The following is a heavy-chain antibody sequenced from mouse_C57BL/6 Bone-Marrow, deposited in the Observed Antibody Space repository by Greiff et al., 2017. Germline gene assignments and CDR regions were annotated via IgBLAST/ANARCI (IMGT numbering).Heavy chain of an antibody. CDR2: ISDGGSYT. D-gene: IGHD4-1*01. CDR3: SREDWDGDAVDY. CDR1: GFTFSSYA. J-gene: IGHJ4*01. Sequence: EVQLVESGGGLVKPGGSLKLSCAASGFTFSSYAMSWVRQTPEKRLEWVATISDGGSYTYYPDNVKGRFTISRDNAKNKLYLQMSHLKSEDTAMYYCSREDWDGDAVDYWGQGTSVTVSS. V-gene: IGHV5-4*01.